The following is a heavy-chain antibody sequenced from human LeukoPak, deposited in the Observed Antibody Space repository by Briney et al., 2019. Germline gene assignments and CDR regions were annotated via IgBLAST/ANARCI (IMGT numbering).Heavy chain of an antibody. V-gene: IGHV3-23*01. CDR2: ISVGVGTT. J-gene: IGHJ4*02. Sequence: QPGGSLRLSCAASGFTFSNYAMTWVRQVPGKGLEWISGISVGVGTTYYADSVKGRFIISRDNSENTLYLQMNSLRADDTAMYYCAKDLSRVLGVHNVMVRGIIMTAFDYWGQGILVTVSS. CDR1: GFTFSNYA. CDR3: AKDLSRVLGVHNVMVRGIIMTAFDY. D-gene: IGHD3-10*01.